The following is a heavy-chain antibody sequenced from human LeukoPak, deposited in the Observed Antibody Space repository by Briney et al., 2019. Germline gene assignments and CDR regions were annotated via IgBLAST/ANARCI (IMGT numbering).Heavy chain of an antibody. CDR2: IYTSGST. V-gene: IGHV4-4*07. J-gene: IGHJ3*02. Sequence: SETLSLTCTVSGDSISSYYWSWIRQPAGKGLEWIGRIYTSGSTNYNPSLKSRVTMSVDTSKNHFSLKLSSVTAADTAVYYCARFGVVITDAFDIWGQGTMVTVSS. D-gene: IGHD3-3*01. CDR3: ARFGVVITDAFDI. CDR1: GDSISSYY.